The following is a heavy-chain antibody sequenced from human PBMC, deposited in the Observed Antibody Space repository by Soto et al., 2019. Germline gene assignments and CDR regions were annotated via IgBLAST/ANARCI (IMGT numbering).Heavy chain of an antibody. CDR2: ISSSSSTI. Sequence: EVQLVESGGGLVQPGGSLRLSCAASGFTFSSYSMNWVRQDPGKGLEWVSYISSSSSTIYYADSVKGRFTISRDNAKNSLYLQMNSLRAEDTAVYYCAREDDSDAFDIWGQGTMVTVSS. CDR3: AREDDSDAFDI. D-gene: IGHD1-1*01. J-gene: IGHJ3*02. V-gene: IGHV3-48*01. CDR1: GFTFSSYS.